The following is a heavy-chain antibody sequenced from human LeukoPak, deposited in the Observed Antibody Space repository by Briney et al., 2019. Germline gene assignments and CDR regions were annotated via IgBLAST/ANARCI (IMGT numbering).Heavy chain of an antibody. CDR1: GGSISSGGYS. V-gene: IGHV4-30-2*05. J-gene: IGHJ4*02. CDR3: ARVLRGGPYGSNSYFPYYFDY. D-gene: IGHD3-10*01. CDR2: IYHSGST. Sequence: PSQTLSLTCAVSGGSISSGGYSWSWIRQPPGKGLEWIGYIYHSGSTYYNPSLKSRITISIDTSNSQFSLKLSSVTAADTAVYYCARVLRGGPYGSNSYFPYYFDYWGQGTLVTVSS.